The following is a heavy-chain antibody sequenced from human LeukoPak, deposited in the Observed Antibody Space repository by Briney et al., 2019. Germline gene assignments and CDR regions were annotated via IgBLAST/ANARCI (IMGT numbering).Heavy chain of an antibody. CDR1: GGSFSGYY. CDR2: INHSGST. D-gene: IGHD6-13*01. V-gene: IGHV4-34*01. CDR3: ASRWGSSWYKPHYFDY. Sequence: PSETLSLTCAVYGGSFSGYYWSWIRQPPGKGLEWIGEINHSGSTNYNPSLKSRVTISVDTSKNQFSLKLSSVTAADTAVYYCASRWGSSWYKPHYFDYWGQGTLVTVSS. J-gene: IGHJ4*02.